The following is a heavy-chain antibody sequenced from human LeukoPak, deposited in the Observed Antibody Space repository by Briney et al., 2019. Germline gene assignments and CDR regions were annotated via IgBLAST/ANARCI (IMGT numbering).Heavy chain of an antibody. CDR1: GFTFSSYW. Sequence: PGGSLRLSCAASGFTFSSYWMHWVRQAPGKGLVWVSRIDSNGRTKNYADSVKGRFTISRDNANSMLYLQMNSLRAEDSAVYYCAKDFVGPDDYWGQGTLVTVSS. D-gene: IGHD1-26*01. J-gene: IGHJ4*02. V-gene: IGHV3-74*01. CDR3: AKDFVGPDDY. CDR2: IDSNGRTK.